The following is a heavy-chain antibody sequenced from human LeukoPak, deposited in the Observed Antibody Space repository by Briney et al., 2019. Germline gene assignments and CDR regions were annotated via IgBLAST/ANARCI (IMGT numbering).Heavy chain of an antibody. Sequence: GASVKASCKASGYTFTSYGISWVRQAPGQGLEWMGWISAYNGNTNYAQKLQGRVTMTTDTSTSTAYMELRSLRSDDTAVYYCARDRDSSGWYLYFDYWGQGTLVTVSS. J-gene: IGHJ4*02. D-gene: IGHD6-19*01. CDR1: GYTFTSYG. CDR3: ARDRDSSGWYLYFDY. V-gene: IGHV1-18*01. CDR2: ISAYNGNT.